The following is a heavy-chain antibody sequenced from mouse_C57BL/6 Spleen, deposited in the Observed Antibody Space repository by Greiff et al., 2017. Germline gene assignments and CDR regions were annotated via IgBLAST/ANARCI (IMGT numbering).Heavy chain of an antibody. CDR2: IDPNSGGT. V-gene: IGHV1-72*01. Sequence: VQLQQSGAELVKPGASVKLSCKASGYTFTSYWMHWVKQRPGRGLEWIGRIDPNSGGTKYNEKFKSKATLTVDKPSSTAYMQLSSLTSEDSAVYYCARWARIYYYGSSHYFDYWGQGTTLTVSS. CDR1: GYTFTSYW. J-gene: IGHJ2*01. CDR3: ARWARIYYYGSSHYFDY. D-gene: IGHD1-1*01.